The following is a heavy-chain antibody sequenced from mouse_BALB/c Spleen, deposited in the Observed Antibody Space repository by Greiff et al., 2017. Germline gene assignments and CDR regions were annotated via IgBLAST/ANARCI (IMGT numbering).Heavy chain of an antibody. D-gene: IGHD2-4*01. CDR3: VSSYDYPYYFDY. CDR1: GFSLTSYD. Sequence: VHLVESGPGLVAPSQSLSITCTVSGFSLTSYDISWIRQPPGKGLEWLGVIWTGGGTNYNSAFMSRLSISKDNSKSQVFLKMNSLQTDDTAIYYCVSSYDYPYYFDYWGQGTTLTVSS. J-gene: IGHJ2*01. CDR2: IWTGGGT. V-gene: IGHV2-9-2*01.